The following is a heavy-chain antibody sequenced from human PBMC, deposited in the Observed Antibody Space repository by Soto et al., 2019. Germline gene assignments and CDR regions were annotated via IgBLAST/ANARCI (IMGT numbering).Heavy chain of an antibody. CDR3: ARGEDSSGWQGGSIDY. CDR1: GYTFTGYY. J-gene: IGHJ4*02. V-gene: IGHV1-2*04. Sequence: ASVKVSCKASGYTFTGYYMHWVRQAPGQGLEWMGWINPNSGGTNYAQKFQGWVTMTRDTSISTAYMELSRLRSDDTAVYYCARGEDSSGWQGGSIDYWGQGTLVTVSS. D-gene: IGHD6-19*01. CDR2: INPNSGGT.